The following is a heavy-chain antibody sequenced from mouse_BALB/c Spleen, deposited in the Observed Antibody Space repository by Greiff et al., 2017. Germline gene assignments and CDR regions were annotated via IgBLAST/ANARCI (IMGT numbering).Heavy chain of an antibody. J-gene: IGHJ3*01. Sequence: EVQVVESGGDLVKPGGSLKLSCAASGFTFSSYGMSWVRQTPDKRLEWVATISSGGSYTYYPDSVKGRFTISRDNAKNTLYLQMSSLKSEDTAMYYCARLADWGQGTLVTVSA. V-gene: IGHV5-6*01. CDR1: GFTFSSYG. CDR2: ISSGGSYT. CDR3: ARLAD.